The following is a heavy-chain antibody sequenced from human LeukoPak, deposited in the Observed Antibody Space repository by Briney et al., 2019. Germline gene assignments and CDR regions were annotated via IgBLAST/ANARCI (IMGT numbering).Heavy chain of an antibody. D-gene: IGHD5-12*01. V-gene: IGHV3-21*01. J-gene: IGHJ4*02. CDR3: ARYYLETSGYSPFFDY. CDR2: ISSSGSNI. CDR1: GFTFPDYI. Sequence: GGSLRLSCAASGFTFPDYIFTWVRQAPGKGLEWVSSISSSGSNIYYADSMKGRFTVSRDNAKNSLYLQMNSLRAEDTAVYYCARYYLETSGYSPFFDYWGQGTLVTVSS.